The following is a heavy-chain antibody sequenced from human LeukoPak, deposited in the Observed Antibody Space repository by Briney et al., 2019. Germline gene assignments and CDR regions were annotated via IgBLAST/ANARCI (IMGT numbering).Heavy chain of an antibody. CDR3: ARRLDSSGFASDY. Sequence: GGSLRLSCAASGFTFSSYEMNWVRQAPGKGLEWVSYISSRGTTIYYADTVKGRFTISRDNAKNSLYLQMNSLRAEDTAVYFCARRLDSSGFASDYWGQGTLVTVSS. V-gene: IGHV3-48*03. CDR1: GFTFSSYE. J-gene: IGHJ4*02. D-gene: IGHD3-22*01. CDR2: ISSRGTTI.